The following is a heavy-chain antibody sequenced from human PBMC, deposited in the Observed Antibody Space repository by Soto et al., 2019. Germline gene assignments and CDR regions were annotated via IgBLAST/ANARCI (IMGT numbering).Heavy chain of an antibody. V-gene: IGHV1-69*13. CDR1: GGTFSSYA. CDR2: IIPIFGTA. J-gene: IGHJ3*02. Sequence: GASVKVSCKASGGTFSSYAISWVRQAPGQGLEWMGGIIPIFGTANYAQKFQGRVTITADESTSTAYMELSSLRSEDTAVYYCARVREMATMDGAAFDIWGQGTMVTVSS. CDR3: ARVREMATMDGAAFDI. D-gene: IGHD5-12*01.